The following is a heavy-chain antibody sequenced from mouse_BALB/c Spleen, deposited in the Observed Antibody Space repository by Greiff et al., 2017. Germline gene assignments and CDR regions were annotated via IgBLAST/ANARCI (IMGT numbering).Heavy chain of an antibody. CDR1: GFTFSSFG. CDR2: ISSGSSTI. V-gene: IGHV5-17*02. J-gene: IGHJ3*01. Sequence: EVQVVESGGGLVQPGGSRKLSCAASGFTFSSFGMHWVRQAPEKGLEWVAYISSGSSTIYYADTVKGRFTISRDNPKNTLFLQMTSLRSEDTAMYYCAREDYGYDVVAYWGQGTLVTVSA. CDR3: AREDYGYDVVAY. D-gene: IGHD2-2*01.